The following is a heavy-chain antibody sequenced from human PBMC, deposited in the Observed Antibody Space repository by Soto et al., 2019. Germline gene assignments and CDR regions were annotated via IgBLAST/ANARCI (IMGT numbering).Heavy chain of an antibody. J-gene: IGHJ6*02. Sequence: GGSLRLSCAASGFSFSDYYMSWVRQAPGKGLEWVSYISGSSSYTNYADSVKGRFTISRDNAKNSLFLQMNSLRAEDTAVYYCARGTYSSSYYGMDVWGQGTTVTVSS. CDR3: ARGTYSSSYYGMDV. CDR1: GFSFSDYY. D-gene: IGHD6-13*01. V-gene: IGHV3-11*06. CDR2: ISGSSSYT.